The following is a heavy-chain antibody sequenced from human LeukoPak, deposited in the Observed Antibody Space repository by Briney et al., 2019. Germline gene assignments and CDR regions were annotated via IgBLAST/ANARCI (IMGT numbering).Heavy chain of an antibody. CDR1: GFTFSSYE. Sequence: GGSLRLSCAASGFTFSSYEMNWVRQAPGKGLEWVSYISSSCSTIYYADSVKGQFTISRDKAKKSLYLQMNSLRAEDTAVYYCARDAELDYWGQGTLVTVSS. CDR3: ARDAELDY. J-gene: IGHJ4*02. CDR2: ISSSCSTI. V-gene: IGHV3-48*03. D-gene: IGHD3-10*01.